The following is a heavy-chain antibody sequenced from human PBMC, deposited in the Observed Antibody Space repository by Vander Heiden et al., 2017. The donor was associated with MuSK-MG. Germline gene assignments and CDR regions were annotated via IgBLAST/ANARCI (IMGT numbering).Heavy chain of an antibody. CDR2: ISGSGGGT. Sequence: EVQVLESGGGLVQPGGSLRLSCAASGFTFRSYAMNWVRQAPGKGLEWVSAISGSGGGTYFADSVRGRFTISRDNSKNTLYLQMNSLRAEDTAVYYCAKSSSATVTTLDYWGQGTLVTVSS. CDR1: GFTFRSYA. J-gene: IGHJ4*02. CDR3: AKSSSATVTTLDY. D-gene: IGHD4-17*01. V-gene: IGHV3-23*01.